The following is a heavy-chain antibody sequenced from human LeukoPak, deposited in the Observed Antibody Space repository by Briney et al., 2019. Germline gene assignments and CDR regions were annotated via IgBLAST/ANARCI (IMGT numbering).Heavy chain of an antibody. J-gene: IGHJ4*02. D-gene: IGHD3-22*01. CDR3: ARVVYDSSGYYPSFDY. V-gene: IGHV3-21*01. Sequence: GGSLRLSCAASGFTFSSYSMNWVRQAPGKGLEWVSSISSSSSYIYYADSVKGRFTISRGNAKNSLYLQMNSLRAEDTAVYYCARVVYDSSGYYPSFDYWGQGTLVTVSS. CDR1: GFTFSSYS. CDR2: ISSSSSYI.